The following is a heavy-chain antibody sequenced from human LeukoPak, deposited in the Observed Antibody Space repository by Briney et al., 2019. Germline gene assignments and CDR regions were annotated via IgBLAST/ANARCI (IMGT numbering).Heavy chain of an antibody. CDR3: ARQRNDVGGFYIDY. D-gene: IGHD4-23*01. CDR2: IHNSGAT. J-gene: IGHJ4*02. Sequence: KPSETLSLTCTVSGGSIGSYYWSWIRQSPGKGLDWIGYIHNSGATSYNPSLKSRVTISVASSKNQFSLKLGSVTASDTAVYYCARQRNDVGGFYIDYWGQGTLVTISS. V-gene: IGHV4-59*08. CDR1: GGSIGSYY.